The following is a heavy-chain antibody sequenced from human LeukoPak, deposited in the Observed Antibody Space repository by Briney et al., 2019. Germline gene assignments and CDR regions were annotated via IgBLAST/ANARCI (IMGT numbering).Heavy chain of an antibody. CDR2: ISGSGDGT. V-gene: IGHV3-23*01. Sequence: GGSLRLSCAASGFTFDNYAMIWVRLAPGRGLEYVSVISGSGDGTYSADSVRGRFTISRDDSKSIAYLQMNSLKTEDTAVYYCTRDENDYWGQGILVTVSS. CDR3: TRDENDY. J-gene: IGHJ4*02. CDR1: GFTFDNYA.